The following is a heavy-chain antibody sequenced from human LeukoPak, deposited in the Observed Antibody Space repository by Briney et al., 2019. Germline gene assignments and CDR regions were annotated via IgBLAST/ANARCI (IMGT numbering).Heavy chain of an antibody. CDR3: ARGGGSGSYSNYFDY. D-gene: IGHD3-10*01. V-gene: IGHV1-69*13. CDR1: GYTFIGYY. Sequence: ASVKVSCKASGYTFIGYYMHWVRQAPGQGLEWMGGIIPIFGTANYAQKFQGRVTITADESTSTAYMELSSLRSEDTAVCYCARGGGSGSYSNYFDYWGQGTLVTVSS. CDR2: IIPIFGTA. J-gene: IGHJ4*02.